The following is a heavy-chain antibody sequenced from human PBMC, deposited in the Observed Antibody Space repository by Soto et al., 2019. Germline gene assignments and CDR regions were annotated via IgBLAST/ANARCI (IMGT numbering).Heavy chain of an antibody. Sequence: QVQLVQSGPELKKPGASVKVSCKASGYTFTNHGISWVRQAPGQGLEWVGWVSGYDAKTKSAQKYKGRVTTTTDISTSTAYMELRSLRSDDTAVYYCARDFYPVAYFFDYWGQGTLVTVSS. V-gene: IGHV1-18*04. D-gene: IGHD2-21*01. J-gene: IGHJ4*02. CDR1: GYTFTNHG. CDR2: VSGYDAKT. CDR3: ARDFYPVAYFFDY.